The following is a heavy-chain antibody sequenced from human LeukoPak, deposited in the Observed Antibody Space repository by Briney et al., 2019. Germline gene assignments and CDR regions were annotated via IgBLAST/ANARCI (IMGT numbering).Heavy chain of an antibody. CDR1: GGTFSSYA. J-gene: IGHJ4*02. CDR3: ARVSVENYYFDY. Sequence: GASVKVSCKASGGTFSSYAISWVRQAPGQGLEWMGGIIPIFGTANYAQKFQGRVTITADESTSTAYMELSSLRSEDTAVYYCARVSVENYYFDYWGQGTLVTVSS. V-gene: IGHV1-69*13. CDR2: IIPIFGTA. D-gene: IGHD3-10*01.